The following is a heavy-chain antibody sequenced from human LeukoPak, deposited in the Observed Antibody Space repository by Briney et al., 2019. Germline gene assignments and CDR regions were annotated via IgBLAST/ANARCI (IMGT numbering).Heavy chain of an antibody. CDR2: IRYHGSNI. CDR3: AKVLTGYCGSTSCPFDS. CDR1: GFTFSSYG. Sequence: GGSLRLSCAASGFTFSSYGMYWVRQAPGKGLEWVAYIRYHGSNINYADSVKGRFTISRDNSKDTLFLQMSSLRTEDTAVYYCAKVLTGYCGSTSCPFDSWGQGTLVTVSS. V-gene: IGHV3-30*02. J-gene: IGHJ4*02. D-gene: IGHD2-2*01.